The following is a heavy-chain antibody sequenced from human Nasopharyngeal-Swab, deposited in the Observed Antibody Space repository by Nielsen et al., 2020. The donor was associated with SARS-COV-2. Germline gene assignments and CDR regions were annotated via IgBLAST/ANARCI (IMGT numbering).Heavy chain of an antibody. J-gene: IGHJ3*02. D-gene: IGHD3-22*01. Sequence: GSLRLSCTVSGGSISSSSYYWGWIRQPPGKGLEWIGSIYYSGSTYYNPSLKSRVTISVDTSKNQFSLKLSSVTAADTAVYYCARVGTSNYYDTSGGAFDIWGQGTMVTVSS. CDR3: ARVGTSNYYDTSGGAFDI. CDR1: GGSISSSSYY. CDR2: IYYSGST. V-gene: IGHV4-39*07.